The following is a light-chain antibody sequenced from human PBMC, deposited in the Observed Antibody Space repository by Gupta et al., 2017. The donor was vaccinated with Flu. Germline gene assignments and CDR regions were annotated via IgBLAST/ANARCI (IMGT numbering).Light chain of an antibody. V-gene: IGLV3-1*01. CDR2: QDT. CDR3: QVWDSSTGV. Sequence: CAVNKLRYKFAGWYQQKPGQSPTLLIYQDTKPPAGIPERFSGSNSVNTATLTICGTQARDESYYYCQVWDSSTGVVRGGTKVTVL. CDR1: KLRYKF. J-gene: IGLJ2*01.